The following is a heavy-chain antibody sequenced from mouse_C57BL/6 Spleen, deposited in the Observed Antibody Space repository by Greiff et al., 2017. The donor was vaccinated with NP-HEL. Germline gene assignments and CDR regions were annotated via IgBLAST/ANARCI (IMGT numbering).Heavy chain of an antibody. J-gene: IGHJ2*01. D-gene: IGHD1-1*01. CDR2: IDPENGDT. CDR1: GFNIKDDY. Sequence: VQLQQSGAELVRPGASVKLSCTASGFNIKDDYMHWVKQRPEQGLEWIGWIDPENGDTEYASKFQGKATITADTSSNTAYLQLSSLTSEDTAVYYCTTRNLLLPYWGQGTTLTVSS. V-gene: IGHV14-4*01. CDR3: TTRNLLLPY.